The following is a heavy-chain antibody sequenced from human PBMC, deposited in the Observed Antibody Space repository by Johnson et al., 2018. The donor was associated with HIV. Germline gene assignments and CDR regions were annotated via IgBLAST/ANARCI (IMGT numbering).Heavy chain of an antibody. V-gene: IGHV3-66*02. D-gene: IGHD3-16*01. J-gene: IGHJ3*02. CDR2: IFTVGDV. CDR3: AKSRSPMITFGGADAFDI. CDR1: GITVSSNY. Sequence: MLLVESGGGLAQPGGSLRLSCAASGITVSSNYMSWVRQAPGKGLEWVSVIFTVGDVYYADSVKGRFTISRDNSKNTLYLQMNSLRAEDTAVYYCAKSRSPMITFGGADAFDIWGQGTIVTVSS.